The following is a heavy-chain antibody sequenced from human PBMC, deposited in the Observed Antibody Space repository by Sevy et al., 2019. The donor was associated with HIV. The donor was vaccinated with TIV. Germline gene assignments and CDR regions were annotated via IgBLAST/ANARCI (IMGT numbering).Heavy chain of an antibody. D-gene: IGHD3-10*01. CDR2: ISSSSSTI. CDR3: ARDDPRGSGRAYYFDY. Sequence: GGSLRLSCAASGFTFSSYSMDWVRQAPGKGLEWVSYISSSSSTIYYADSVKGRFTISRDNAKNSLYLQMNSLRDEDTAVYYCARDDPRGSGRAYYFDYWGQGTLVTVSS. J-gene: IGHJ4*02. V-gene: IGHV3-48*02. CDR1: GFTFSSYS.